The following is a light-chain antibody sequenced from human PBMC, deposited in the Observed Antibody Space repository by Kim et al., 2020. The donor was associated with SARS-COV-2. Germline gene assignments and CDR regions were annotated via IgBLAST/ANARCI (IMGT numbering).Light chain of an antibody. CDR2: DNN. CDR3: QSYDSSLSGFVV. V-gene: IGLV1-40*01. CDR1: SSTIGTGYD. Sequence: VTISGTGSSSTIGTGYDVHWYQPLPGTAPKLLIYDNNNRPSGVPARFSGSKSGTSASLAITGLQAEDEADYYCQSYDSSLSGFVVFGGGTQLTVL. J-gene: IGLJ2*01.